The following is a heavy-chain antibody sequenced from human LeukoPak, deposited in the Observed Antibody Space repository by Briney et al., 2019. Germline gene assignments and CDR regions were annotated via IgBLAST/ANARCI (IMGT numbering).Heavy chain of an antibody. J-gene: IGHJ4*02. D-gene: IGHD1-26*01. CDR1: GFTFSSYE. V-gene: IGHV3-48*03. Sequence: GGSLRLSCAASGFTFSSYEMNWVRQAPGKGLEWVSYISSSGSTIYCADSVKGRFTISRDNAKNSLYLQMNSLRAEDTAVYYCARVSSGSYALDYWGQGTLVTVSS. CDR2: ISSSGSTI. CDR3: ARVSSGSYALDY.